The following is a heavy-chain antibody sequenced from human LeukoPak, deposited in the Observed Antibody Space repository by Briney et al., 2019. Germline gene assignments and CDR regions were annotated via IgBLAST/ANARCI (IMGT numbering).Heavy chain of an antibody. Sequence: PGGSLRPSCAVSGFTFSSYAMSWVRQAPGKGLEWVSAISGSGGSTYYADSVKGRFTVSRDNAKSTLYLQMNSLRVEDTAVYYCVRDLPRTSGPWGQGTLVTVSS. V-gene: IGHV3-23*01. CDR3: VRDLPRTSGP. J-gene: IGHJ5*02. CDR1: GFTFSSYA. CDR2: ISGSGGST.